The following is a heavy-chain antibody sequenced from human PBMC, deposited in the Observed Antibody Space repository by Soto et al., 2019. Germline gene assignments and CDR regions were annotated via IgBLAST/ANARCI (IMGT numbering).Heavy chain of an antibody. CDR2: IVVGSGNT. Sequence: GASVKVSCKASGFTFTSSAVQWVRQARGQRLEWIGWIVVGSGNTNYAQKFQERVTITRDMSTSTAYMELSSLRSEDTAVYYCAADSGYYYDSSGYSYGMDVWGQGTTVTVS. D-gene: IGHD3-22*01. CDR1: GFTFTSSA. J-gene: IGHJ6*02. V-gene: IGHV1-58*01. CDR3: AADSGYYYDSSGYSYGMDV.